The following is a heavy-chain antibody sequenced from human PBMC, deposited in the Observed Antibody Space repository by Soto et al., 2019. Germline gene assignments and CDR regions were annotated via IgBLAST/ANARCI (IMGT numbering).Heavy chain of an antibody. Sequence: LRLSCAASGFTFSDYYMSWIRQAPGKGLEWVSYISSSGSTIYYVDSVKGRFTISRDNAKNSLYLQMNNLRAEDTAVYYCARDFDYYDTSGYYYGLFDYWGQGTLVTVSS. CDR2: ISSSGSTI. CDR1: GFTFSDYY. D-gene: IGHD3-22*01. CDR3: ARDFDYYDTSGYYYGLFDY. J-gene: IGHJ4*01. V-gene: IGHV3-11*01.